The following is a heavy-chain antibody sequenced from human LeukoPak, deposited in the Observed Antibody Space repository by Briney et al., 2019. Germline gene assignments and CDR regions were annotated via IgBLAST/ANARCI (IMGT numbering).Heavy chain of an antibody. CDR1: GGSISSYY. J-gene: IGHJ4*02. D-gene: IGHD3-22*01. Sequence: SETLSLTCTVSGGSISSYYWSWIRQPPGKGLEWIGYMSYSGSTSYNPSLKSRVTISVDTSNNQFSLKLRSVTAADTAVYYCARDLVVSSGYYAGFDNWGQGTLVTVSS. CDR2: MSYSGST. V-gene: IGHV4-59*01. CDR3: ARDLVVSSGYYAGFDN.